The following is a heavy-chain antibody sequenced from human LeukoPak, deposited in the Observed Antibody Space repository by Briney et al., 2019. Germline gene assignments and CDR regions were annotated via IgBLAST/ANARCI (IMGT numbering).Heavy chain of an antibody. D-gene: IGHD6-25*01. CDR3: ARGGSDSSRYWLY. Sequence: GGSLRLSCAASGFTFSDLWMTWVRQAPGKGPEWVATIEPDGSVKYYVDSVKGRFTISRDDADNSLYLQMNSLRGVDTAVYFCARGGSDSSRYWLYWGQGTLVTVSS. V-gene: IGHV3-7*01. CDR2: IEPDGSVK. CDR1: GFTFSDLW. J-gene: IGHJ4*02.